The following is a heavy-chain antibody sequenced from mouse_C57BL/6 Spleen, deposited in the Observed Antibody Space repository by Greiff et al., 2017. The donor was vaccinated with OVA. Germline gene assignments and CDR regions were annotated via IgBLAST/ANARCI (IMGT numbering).Heavy chain of an antibody. CDR2: ISDGGSYT. Sequence: DVMLVESGGGLVKPGGSLKLSCAASGFTFSSYAMSWVRQTPEKRLEWVATISDGGSYTYYPDNVQGRFTISRDNAKNNLYLQMSHLKSEDTAMYYCARGGNYVSWFAYWGQGTLVTVSA. J-gene: IGHJ3*01. CDR1: GFTFSSYA. D-gene: IGHD1-1*01. CDR3: ARGGNYVSWFAY. V-gene: IGHV5-4*03.